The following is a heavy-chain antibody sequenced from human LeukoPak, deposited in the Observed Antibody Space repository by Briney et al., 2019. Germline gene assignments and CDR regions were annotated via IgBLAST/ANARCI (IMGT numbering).Heavy chain of an antibody. V-gene: IGHV3-30-3*01. D-gene: IGHD3-3*01. J-gene: IGHJ6*02. CDR1: GFTFSSYA. Sequence: GGSLRLSCAASGFTFSSYAMHWVRQAPGKGLEWVAVISYDGSNKYYADSVKGRFTISRDNSKNTLYLQMNSLRAEDTAVYYCARGGLRFLEWLLYRSGGGDLGYYYYGMDVWGQGTTVTVSS. CDR2: ISYDGSNK. CDR3: ARGGLRFLEWLLYRSGGGDLGYYYYGMDV.